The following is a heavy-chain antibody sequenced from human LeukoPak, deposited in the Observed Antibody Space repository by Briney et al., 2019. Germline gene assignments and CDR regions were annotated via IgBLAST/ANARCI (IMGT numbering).Heavy chain of an antibody. CDR2: ITAGVTTT. J-gene: IGHJ4*02. CDR3: AKSIHWPALDF. V-gene: IGHV3-23*01. CDR1: GFTFNNYA. D-gene: IGHD5-18*01. Sequence: PGGSLRLSSAASGFTFNNYATNWVRQAPGKGLEWVSAITAGVTTTFYADSVKGRFTISRDNSKKTLYLQMNSLRAEDTAVYYCAKSIHWPALDFWGQGTLLTVSS.